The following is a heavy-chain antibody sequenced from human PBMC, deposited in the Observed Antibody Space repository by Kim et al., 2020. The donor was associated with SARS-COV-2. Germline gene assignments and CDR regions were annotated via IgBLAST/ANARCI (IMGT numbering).Heavy chain of an antibody. CDR1: GYTFTGYY. CDR2: INPNSGGT. Sequence: ASVKVSCKASGYTFTGYYMHWVRQAPGQGLEWMGRINPNSGGTNYAQKFQGRVTMTRDTSISTAYMELSRLRSDDTAVYYCARDRYNWNYNWFDPWGQGTLVTVSS. CDR3: ARDRYNWNYNWFDP. J-gene: IGHJ5*02. V-gene: IGHV1-2*06. D-gene: IGHD1-7*01.